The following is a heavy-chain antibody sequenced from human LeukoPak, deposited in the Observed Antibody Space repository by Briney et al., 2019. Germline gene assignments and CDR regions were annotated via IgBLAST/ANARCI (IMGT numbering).Heavy chain of an antibody. CDR2: ISAYNGNT. J-gene: IGHJ4*02. CDR3: AREGVVDDYDILTGYYIRVYYFDY. V-gene: IGHV1-18*01. D-gene: IGHD3-9*01. Sequence: ASVKVSCKASGYTFTSYGISWVRQAPGQGLEWMGWISAYNGNTNYAQKLQGRVTMTTDTSTSTAYMELRSLRSDDTAVYYCAREGVVDDYDILTGYYIRVYYFDYWGQGTLVTVSS. CDR1: GYTFTSYG.